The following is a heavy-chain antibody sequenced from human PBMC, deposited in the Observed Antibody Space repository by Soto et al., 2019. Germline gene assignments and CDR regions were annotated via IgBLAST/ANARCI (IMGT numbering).Heavy chain of an antibody. J-gene: IGHJ5*02. D-gene: IGHD2-2*01. CDR1: GGTFSSYA. CDR2: IIPIFGTA. V-gene: IGHV1-69*13. CDR3: ARDIGYCSSTSCQNWFDP. Sequence: SVKVSCKASGGTFSSYAISWVRQAPGQGLEWMGGIIPIFGTANYAQKFQGRVTITADESTSTAYMELSSLRSEDTAVYYCARDIGYCSSTSCQNWFDPWGQGTLVTAPQ.